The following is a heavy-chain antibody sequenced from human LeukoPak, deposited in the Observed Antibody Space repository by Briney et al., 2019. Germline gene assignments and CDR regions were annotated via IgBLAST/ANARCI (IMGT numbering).Heavy chain of an antibody. D-gene: IGHD3-10*02. J-gene: IGHJ5*02. CDR3: ARHPLKAYVSDWFDP. CDR2: IFYSGST. V-gene: IGHV4-39*01. CDR1: GGSISSRSYY. Sequence: SETLSLTCTVSGGSISSRSYYWGWLRQPPGKGLEWIAPIFYSGSTYHNPPLKSRVTISVDTSKSQFSLKLSSVTAADTAVYFCARHPLKAYVSDWFDPWGQGTLVTVSS.